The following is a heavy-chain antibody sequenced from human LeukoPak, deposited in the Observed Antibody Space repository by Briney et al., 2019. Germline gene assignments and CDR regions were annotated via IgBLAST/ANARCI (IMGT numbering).Heavy chain of an antibody. CDR2: MNPNSGNT. CDR1: GYTFTSYD. J-gene: IGHJ6*03. D-gene: IGHD1-26*01. Sequence: ASVKVPCKASGYTFTSYDINWVRQATGQGLEWMGWMNPNSGNTGYAQKFQGRVTITRNTSISTAYMELSSLRSEDTAVYYCARSGGHSGSPGFYYYYMDVWGKGTTVTVSS. V-gene: IGHV1-8*03. CDR3: ARSGGHSGSPGFYYYYMDV.